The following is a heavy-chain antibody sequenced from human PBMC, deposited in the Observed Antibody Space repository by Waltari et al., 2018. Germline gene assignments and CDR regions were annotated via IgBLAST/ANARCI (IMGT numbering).Heavy chain of an antibody. CDR3: ARVVSGGHEVNDN. D-gene: IGHD3-16*02. CDR1: GYKFRDYG. Sequence: QVRLTQSGSDVKAPGASVKVSCKASGYKFRDYGISWVRQAPGQGLEWMGWIYVYNENTRFAEKGEERATLTTDKVTETVYMELTDLRPDDTAVYYGARVVSGGHEVNDNWGEGTLGIVSS. CDR2: IYVYNENT. V-gene: IGHV1-18*01. J-gene: IGHJ4*02.